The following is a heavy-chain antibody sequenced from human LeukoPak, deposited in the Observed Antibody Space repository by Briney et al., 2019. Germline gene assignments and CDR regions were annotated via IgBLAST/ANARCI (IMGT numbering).Heavy chain of an antibody. J-gene: IGHJ4*02. Sequence: SETLSLTCAVYGGSFSGYYWSWIRQPPGKGLEWIGEINHSGSTNYNPSLKSRVTISVDTSKNQFSLKLSSVTAADTAVYYCASLGSGERRYFDYWGQGTLVTVSS. CDR3: ASLGSGERRYFDY. D-gene: IGHD3-10*01. CDR2: INHSGST. CDR1: GGSFSGYY. V-gene: IGHV4-34*01.